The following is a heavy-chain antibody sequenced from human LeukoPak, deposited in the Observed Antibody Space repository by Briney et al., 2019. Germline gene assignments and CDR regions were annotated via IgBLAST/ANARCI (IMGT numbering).Heavy chain of an antibody. Sequence: PGGSLRLSCAASGFPFRSYAMGWVRQAPGKGLECVSSISGSGGSTYYADSVKGRFTISRDNSKNTLFLQMNSLRAEDTAVYYCARQAEGSYYFDYWGQGTLVTVSS. CDR2: ISGSGGST. V-gene: IGHV3-23*01. J-gene: IGHJ4*02. CDR1: GFPFRSYA. D-gene: IGHD1-14*01. CDR3: ARQAEGSYYFDY.